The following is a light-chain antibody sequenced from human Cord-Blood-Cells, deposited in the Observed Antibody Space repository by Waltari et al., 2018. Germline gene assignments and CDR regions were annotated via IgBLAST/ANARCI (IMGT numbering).Light chain of an antibody. CDR2: EVS. V-gene: IGLV2-14*01. Sequence: QSALTQPASVSGSPGQSITISCTGTSSDVGGYNYVSWYQQHPGKAPKLMIYEVSNRPSGVSNRFAGFKSGNTASLTISGLQAADEADYYCSSYTSSSTLVVFGGGTKLTVL. CDR3: SSYTSSSTLVV. J-gene: IGLJ2*01. CDR1: SSDVGGYNY.